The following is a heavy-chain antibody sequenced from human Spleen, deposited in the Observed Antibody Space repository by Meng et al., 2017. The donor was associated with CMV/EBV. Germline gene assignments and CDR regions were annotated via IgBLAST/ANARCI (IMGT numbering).Heavy chain of an antibody. Sequence: SETLSLTSTASGGSISSGDYYWNWIRQHPGKGLEWIGYIYYSGSTYYNPSLKSRISMSVDTSKNQFSLKLSSVTAADTAVYYCARGEIVAPRFDCWGQGTLVTVSS. CDR2: IYYSGST. D-gene: IGHD5-12*01. V-gene: IGHV4-31*03. CDR1: GGSISSGDYY. CDR3: ARGEIVAPRFDC. J-gene: IGHJ4*02.